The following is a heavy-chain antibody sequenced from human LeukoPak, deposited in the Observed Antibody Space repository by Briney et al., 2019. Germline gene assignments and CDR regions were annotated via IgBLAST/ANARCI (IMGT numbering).Heavy chain of an antibody. Sequence: ASVKVSCKASGYTFTSYGISWVRQAPGQGLEWMGGIIPIFGTANYAQKFQGRVTITADESTSTAYMELSSLRSEDTAVYYCARNGPENYYDSSGYYAYYYYGMDVWGQGTTVTVSS. CDR3: ARNGPENYYDSSGYYAYYYYGMDV. J-gene: IGHJ6*02. V-gene: IGHV1-69*13. CDR2: IIPIFGTA. CDR1: GYTFTSYG. D-gene: IGHD3-22*01.